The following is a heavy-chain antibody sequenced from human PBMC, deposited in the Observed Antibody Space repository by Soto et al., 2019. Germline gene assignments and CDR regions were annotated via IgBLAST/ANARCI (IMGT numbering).Heavy chain of an antibody. Sequence: ASVKVSCKASGYSFTDYQLHWVPQAPGQGLEWLGRINPKSGGTSTAQKVQGWVTMTTDTSISTASMELTRLTSDDTAIYYWARADSTDCSTGVCSFVYNHDMDVWG. V-gene: IGHV1-2*04. CDR3: ARADSTDCSTGVCSFVYNHDMDV. J-gene: IGHJ6*02. D-gene: IGHD2-8*01. CDR2: INPKSGGT. CDR1: GYSFTDYQ.